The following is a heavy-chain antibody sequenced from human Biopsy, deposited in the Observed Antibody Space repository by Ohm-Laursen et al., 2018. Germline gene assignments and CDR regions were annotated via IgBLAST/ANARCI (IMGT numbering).Heavy chain of an antibody. CDR2: IYPGGGT. J-gene: IGHJ3*02. CDR3: AGIVLGPTNDAFDI. D-gene: IGHD1-26*01. Sequence: PGTLSLTCTVSGDSNRNYYWSWIRQAAGKGLEWIGRIYPGGGTIYNPSLKSRVTMSVDTSKNHFSLNLNSVTAADTAVYYCAGIVLGPTNDAFDIWGQGTMVTVSS. V-gene: IGHV4-4*07. CDR1: GDSNRNYY.